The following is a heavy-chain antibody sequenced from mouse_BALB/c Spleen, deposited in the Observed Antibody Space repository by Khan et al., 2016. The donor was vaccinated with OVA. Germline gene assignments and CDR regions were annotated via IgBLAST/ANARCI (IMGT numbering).Heavy chain of an antibody. CDR3: ASELGRYYAMDY. CDR1: GYSITGDYA. J-gene: IGHJ4*01. D-gene: IGHD4-1*01. V-gene: IGHV3-2*02. Sequence: EVQLQESGPGLAKPSQSLSLTSTVAGYSITGDYAWNWIRQFPGNKLEWMGYISHSGSTGYNPFLKSRISISRDTSKNQFFLQLNSVTTEDTATYYCASELGRYYAMDYWGQGTSVTVSS. CDR2: ISHSGST.